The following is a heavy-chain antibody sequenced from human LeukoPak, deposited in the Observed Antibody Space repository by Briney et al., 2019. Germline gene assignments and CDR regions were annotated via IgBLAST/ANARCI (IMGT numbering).Heavy chain of an antibody. V-gene: IGHV4-59*05. CDR1: GGSISSYY. D-gene: IGHD3-16*02. Sequence: SETLSLTCTVSGGSISSYYWSWIRQPPGKGLEWIGSIYYSGSTYYNPSLKSRVTISVDTSKNQFSLKLSSVTAADTAVYYCARDRYRGKGYWGQGTLVTVSS. CDR2: IYYSGST. CDR3: ARDRYRGKGY. J-gene: IGHJ4*02.